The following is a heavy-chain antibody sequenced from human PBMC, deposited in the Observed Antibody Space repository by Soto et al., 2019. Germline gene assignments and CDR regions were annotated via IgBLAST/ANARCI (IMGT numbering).Heavy chain of an antibody. CDR1: GFTFSNYG. V-gene: IGHV3-33*01. CDR3: EGRDDPFHV. Sequence: QVQLVESGGGVVQRGTSLRLSCVATGFTFSNYGIHWVRQAPGRGLEWVAVIWHDGSQKYLADSVRGRFTISRDNSKNTVYLQMNSLRAEDTAVYYCEGRDDPFHVWGQGTMVTVSS. CDR2: IWHDGSQK. J-gene: IGHJ3*01.